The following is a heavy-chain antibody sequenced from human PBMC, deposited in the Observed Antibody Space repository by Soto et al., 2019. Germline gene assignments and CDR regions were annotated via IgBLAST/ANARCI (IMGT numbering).Heavy chain of an antibody. Sequence: QVQLVQSGAEVKQPGASVKVSCKASGYAFTGFHIHWVRQAPGQGLEWMGWINPNGGGRNYAQKFQGCVTMTTDTSISTAYMELSRLKSDDTAVYYCARGSVGPTTDFDYWGQGTLVTVSS. CDR2: INPNGGGR. J-gene: IGHJ4*02. D-gene: IGHD1-26*01. CDR3: ARGSVGPTTDFDY. CDR1: GYAFTGFH. V-gene: IGHV1-2*04.